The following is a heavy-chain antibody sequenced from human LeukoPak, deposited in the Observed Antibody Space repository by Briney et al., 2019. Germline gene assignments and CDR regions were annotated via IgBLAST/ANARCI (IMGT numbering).Heavy chain of an antibody. Sequence: PGGSLRLSCAASGFTFSSYAMSWVRQAPGKGLEWVSYISSSSSMIYYADSVKGRFTISRDNAKNPLYLQMNSLRAEDTAVYYCARIMTTVTTVEYWGQGTLVTVSS. CDR1: GFTFSSYA. J-gene: IGHJ4*02. CDR2: ISSSSSMI. CDR3: ARIMTTVTTVEY. D-gene: IGHD4-17*01. V-gene: IGHV3-48*01.